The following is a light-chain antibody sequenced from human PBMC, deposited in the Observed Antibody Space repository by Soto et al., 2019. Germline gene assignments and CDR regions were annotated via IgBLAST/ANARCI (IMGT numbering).Light chain of an antibody. Sequence: EIVLTQSPATLSLSPGERATLSCRASQNVSRFLAWYQRRPGQAPRLLIYDASNRASDIPARFSGSGSGTDFTLTISSLEPEDSAVYYCQQRSNGPPLTFGGGTKVEIK. J-gene: IGKJ4*01. CDR1: QNVSRF. CDR3: QQRSNGPPLT. V-gene: IGKV3-11*01. CDR2: DAS.